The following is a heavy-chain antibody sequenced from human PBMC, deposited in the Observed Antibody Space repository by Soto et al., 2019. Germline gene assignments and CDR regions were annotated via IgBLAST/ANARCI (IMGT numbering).Heavy chain of an antibody. D-gene: IGHD6-19*01. Sequence: ASARVSCNASGYTFTSSYMHWVRQAPGQGLEWMGIINPSGGSTSYAQKLQGRVTMTRDTSTSTVYMELSSLRSEDTAVYYCASVGDYSRDGAVAGHGIDYWGQGNLVTVSS. CDR2: INPSGGST. CDR1: GYTFTSSY. J-gene: IGHJ4*02. CDR3: ASVGDYSRDGAVAGHGIDY. V-gene: IGHV1-46*03.